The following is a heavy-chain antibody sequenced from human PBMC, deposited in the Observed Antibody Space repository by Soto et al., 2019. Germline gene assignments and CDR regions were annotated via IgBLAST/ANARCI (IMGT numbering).Heavy chain of an antibody. V-gene: IGHV3-23*01. J-gene: IGHJ4*02. CDR3: AKSPIDFWSGYYPYLTYDY. CDR1: GFTFSSYA. D-gene: IGHD3-3*01. CDR2: ISGSGGST. Sequence: GGSLRLSCAASGFTFSSYAMSWVRQAPGKGLEWVSAISGSGGSTYYADSVKGRLTISRDNSKNTLYLQMNSLRAEDTAVYYCAKSPIDFWSGYYPYLTYDYWGQGTLVTVSS.